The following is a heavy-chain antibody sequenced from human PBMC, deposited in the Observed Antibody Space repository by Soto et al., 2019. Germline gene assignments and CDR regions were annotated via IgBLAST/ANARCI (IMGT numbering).Heavy chain of an antibody. Sequence: ASVKVSCKASGYTFTSYGISWVRQAPGQGLEWMGWISAYNGNTNYAQKLQGRVTMTTDTSTSTAYMELRSLRSDDTAVYYCARDRPGGILTPKLYDYYYGMDVWGQ. CDR3: ARDRPGGILTPKLYDYYYGMDV. CDR2: ISAYNGNT. V-gene: IGHV1-18*01. D-gene: IGHD3-9*01. CDR1: GYTFTSYG. J-gene: IGHJ6*02.